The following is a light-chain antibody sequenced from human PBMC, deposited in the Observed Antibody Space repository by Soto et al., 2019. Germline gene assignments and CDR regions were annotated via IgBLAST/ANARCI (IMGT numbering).Light chain of an antibody. Sequence: QSALTQPPSASGSPGQSGTISCTGTSSDVGGYNYVSWYQQHPGKAPKLMIYEVSKRPSGVPDRFSGSKSGNTASLTVSGLQAEDEADYYCSSYAGSNNYVFGTGTKVT. CDR3: SSYAGSNNYV. V-gene: IGLV2-8*01. CDR1: SSDVGGYNY. CDR2: EVS. J-gene: IGLJ1*01.